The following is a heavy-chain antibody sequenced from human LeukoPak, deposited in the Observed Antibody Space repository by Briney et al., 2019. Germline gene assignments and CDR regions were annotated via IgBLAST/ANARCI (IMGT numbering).Heavy chain of an antibody. CDR2: ISGSGDIT. CDR3: AKALGQWLVSGNGVDV. V-gene: IGHV3-23*01. CDR1: GFTFSTYT. J-gene: IGHJ6*02. Sequence: GGSLRLSCAASGFTFSTYTMTWVRQAPGKGLGWVSVISGSGDITYYADSVKGRFTISRDNSKNTVYLRMNSLRAEDTAVYYCAKALGQWLVSGNGVDVWGQGTTVTVSS. D-gene: IGHD6-19*01.